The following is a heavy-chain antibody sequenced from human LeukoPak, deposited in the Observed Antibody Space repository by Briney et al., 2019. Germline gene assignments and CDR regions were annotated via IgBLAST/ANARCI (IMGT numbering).Heavy chain of an antibody. CDR3: ARSGCSAYYYDSSGYYA. Sequence: GRSLRLSCAASGFTFSSYSMNWVRQAPGKGLEWVSSISSSSSYIYYADSVKGRFTISRDNAKNTLYLQMNSLRAEDTAVYYCARSGCSAYYYDSSGYYAWGQGTLVTVSS. D-gene: IGHD3-22*01. CDR2: ISSSSSYI. J-gene: IGHJ5*02. V-gene: IGHV3-21*04. CDR1: GFTFSSYS.